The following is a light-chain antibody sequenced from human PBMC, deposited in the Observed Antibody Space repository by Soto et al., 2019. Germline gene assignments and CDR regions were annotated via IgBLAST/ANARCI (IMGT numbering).Light chain of an antibody. J-gene: IGKJ2*01. V-gene: IGKV1-5*01. CDR1: QTIRVW. CDR2: DAS. Sequence: DIQITQSPSTLSASVGDGVTITCRASQTIRVWLAWYQQRPGKAPKFLIYDASSLETGVRSRFSGSGSAAAFTLTIRSLQPDDFATYYCQQYDSSAPTFGQGTKLEIK. CDR3: QQYDSSAPT.